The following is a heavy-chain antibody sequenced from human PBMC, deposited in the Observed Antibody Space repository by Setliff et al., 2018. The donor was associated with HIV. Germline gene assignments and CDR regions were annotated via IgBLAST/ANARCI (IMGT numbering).Heavy chain of an antibody. Sequence: ASVKVSCKASGYTFTGYYIHWVRQAPGQGLEWVGRINPNSGDTNCAQKFQGRVTMTRDTSINTAYMDLGRLRSDDTAVYYCARRGVGTSDAFDLWGQGTMVTVSS. CDR2: INPNSGDT. CDR1: GYTFTGYY. V-gene: IGHV1-2*06. J-gene: IGHJ3*01. D-gene: IGHD2-8*01. CDR3: ARRGVGTSDAFDL.